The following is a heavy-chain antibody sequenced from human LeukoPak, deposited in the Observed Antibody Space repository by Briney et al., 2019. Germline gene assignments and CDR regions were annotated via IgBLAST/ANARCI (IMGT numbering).Heavy chain of an antibody. D-gene: IGHD3-3*01. Sequence: GGSLRLSCASSGFTFSSYAMSWVRQAPGKGLEWVSAISGSGGSTYYADSVKGRFTISRDNSKNTLYLQMNSLRAEDTAVYYCAKCYDFWRHQALDYWGQGTLVTVSS. CDR3: AKCYDFWRHQALDY. J-gene: IGHJ4*02. CDR2: ISGSGGST. V-gene: IGHV3-23*01. CDR1: GFTFSSYA.